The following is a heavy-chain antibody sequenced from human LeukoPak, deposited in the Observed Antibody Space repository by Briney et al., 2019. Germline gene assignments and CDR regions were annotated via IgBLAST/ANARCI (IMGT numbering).Heavy chain of an antibody. CDR3: ARHPSDRLVGVTVFDS. J-gene: IGHJ4*02. CDR2: MYHSGIT. Sequence: SKTLSLTCNVSGDSIRSFYWSWIRQFPGKGLEWIAYMYHSGITNYNPSLQSRVTLSIDTSKSQFSLNLRSVTAADTAVYYCARHPSDRLVGVTVFDSWGQGTLVTVS. D-gene: IGHD1-26*01. V-gene: IGHV4-59*01. CDR1: GDSIRSFY.